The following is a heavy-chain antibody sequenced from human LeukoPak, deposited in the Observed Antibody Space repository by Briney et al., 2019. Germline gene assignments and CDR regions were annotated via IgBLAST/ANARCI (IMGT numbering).Heavy chain of an antibody. J-gene: IGHJ4*02. Sequence: GGSLRLSCAGSGFTFSTYWMSWVRQAPGKGLELVANIKQDGSEKYYVDSVKGRFTISRDNAKISLYLEMNSLRAEDAAVYYCARALVGDGASAYWGQGTLVTVSS. CDR3: ARALVGDGASAY. CDR2: IKQDGSEK. D-gene: IGHD4/OR15-4a*01. CDR1: GFTFSTYW. V-gene: IGHV3-7*05.